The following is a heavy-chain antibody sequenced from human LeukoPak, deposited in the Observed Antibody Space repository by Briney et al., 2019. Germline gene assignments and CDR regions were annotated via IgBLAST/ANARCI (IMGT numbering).Heavy chain of an antibody. J-gene: IGHJ4*02. CDR1: GFSISNYW. D-gene: IGHD3-10*01. V-gene: IGHV3-74*01. CDR3: ARHGFPYGLGY. CDR2: INTDGTST. Sequence: GGSLRLSCAASGFSISNYWMHWVRQAPGKGLVWVSRINTDGTSTTYADSVKGRFTISRDNAKNTLFLQMNSLRAEDTAVYYCARHGFPYGLGYWGQGTLVTVSS.